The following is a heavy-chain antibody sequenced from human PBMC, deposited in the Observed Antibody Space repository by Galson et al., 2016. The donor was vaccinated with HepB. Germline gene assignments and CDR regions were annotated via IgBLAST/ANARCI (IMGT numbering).Heavy chain of an antibody. CDR1: GFTFNNYA. CDR3: AKHSSGSYSGSPL. V-gene: IGHV3-23*01. Sequence: SLRPSCAASGFTFNNYAMSWVRQAPGKGLEWVSVISDSGGSTYYADSVKGRFTISRDNSKNTLYLQMNSLRAEDTAIYYCAKHSSGSYSGSPLWGQGTLVTVSS. D-gene: IGHD1-26*01. CDR2: ISDSGGST. J-gene: IGHJ4*02.